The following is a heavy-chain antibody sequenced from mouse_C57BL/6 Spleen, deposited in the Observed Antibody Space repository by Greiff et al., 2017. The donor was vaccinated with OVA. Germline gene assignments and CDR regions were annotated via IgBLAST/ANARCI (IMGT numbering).Heavy chain of an antibody. CDR3: ALCDVGAMDY. D-gene: IGHD6-1*01. CDR2: IDPSDSYT. J-gene: IGHJ4*01. V-gene: IGHV1-69*01. CDR1: GYTFTSYW. Sequence: QVQLQQPGAELVMPGASVKLSCKASGYTFTSYWMHWVKQRPGQGLEWIGEIDPSDSYTNYNQKFKGKSTLTVDKSSSTAYMQLSSLTSEDSAVYYCALCDVGAMDYWGQGTSVTVSS.